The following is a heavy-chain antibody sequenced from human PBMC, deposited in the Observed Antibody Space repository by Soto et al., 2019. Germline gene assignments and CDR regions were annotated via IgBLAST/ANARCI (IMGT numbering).Heavy chain of an antibody. CDR3: AKGGAGLYSGSQFDY. Sequence: GGSLRLSCAASGFTFDDYAMHWVRQAPGKGLEWVSGISWNSGSIGYADSVKGRFTISRDNAKNSLYLQMNSLRAEDTALYYCAKGGAGLYSGSQFDYWGQGTLVTVSS. D-gene: IGHD1-26*01. V-gene: IGHV3-9*01. CDR2: ISWNSGSI. J-gene: IGHJ4*02. CDR1: GFTFDDYA.